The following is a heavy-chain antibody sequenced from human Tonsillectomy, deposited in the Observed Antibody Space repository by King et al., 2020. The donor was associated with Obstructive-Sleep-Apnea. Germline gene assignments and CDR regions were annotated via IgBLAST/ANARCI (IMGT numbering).Heavy chain of an antibody. CDR1: GFTFSSYA. Sequence: QLVQSGGGLVQPGGSLRFSCAASGFTFSSYAMSWVRQAPGKGLEWVSTISGSGDSTYYADSVKGRFTISRDNTKKTLYLQMNSLRTEDTAVYYCAKLVGNTGVDYWGQGTLVTVPS. CDR3: AKLVGNTGVDY. J-gene: IGHJ4*02. D-gene: IGHD2-8*02. CDR2: ISGSGDST. V-gene: IGHV3-23*04.